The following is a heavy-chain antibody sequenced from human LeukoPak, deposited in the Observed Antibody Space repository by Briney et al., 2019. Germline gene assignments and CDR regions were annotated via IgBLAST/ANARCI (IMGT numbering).Heavy chain of an antibody. CDR1: GFTVSSNY. J-gene: IGHJ4*02. D-gene: IGHD3-22*01. CDR3: AKEDYYDSSGYCN. CDR2: IYSGGST. Sequence: GGSLRLSCAASGFTVSSNYMSWVRQAPGKGLEWVSVIYSGGSTYYADSVKGRFTIPRDNSKNTLYLQMNSLRAEDTAVYYCAKEDYYDSSGYCNWGQGTLVTVSS. V-gene: IGHV3-66*01.